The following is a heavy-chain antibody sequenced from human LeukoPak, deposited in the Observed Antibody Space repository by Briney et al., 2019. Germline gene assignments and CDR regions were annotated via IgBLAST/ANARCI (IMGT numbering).Heavy chain of an antibody. CDR2: IYTSGST. V-gene: IGHV4-4*07. CDR3: ARETYYDFWSGYYYYYYYMDV. D-gene: IGHD3-3*01. J-gene: IGHJ6*03. CDR1: GGSISSYY. Sequence: SETLCLTCTVSGGSISSYYWSWIRQPAGKGLEWIGRIYTSGSTNYNPSLKSRVTMSVDTSKNQFSLKLSSVTAADTAMYYCARETYYDFWSGYYYYYYYMDVWGKGTTVTVSS.